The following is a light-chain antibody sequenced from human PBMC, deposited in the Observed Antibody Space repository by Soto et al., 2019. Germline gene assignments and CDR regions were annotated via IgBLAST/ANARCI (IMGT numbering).Light chain of an antibody. V-gene: IGKV3-11*01. CDR2: DAS. CDR1: QSVGRH. Sequence: LYLSPGERATLSCRASQSVGRHLNWYRQKPGQAPRLLIYDASERATGIPARFSGSGSGTDFTLTIRRLEPQDSALYYCQQYGRSHTFAQGTKVDI. J-gene: IGKJ1*01. CDR3: QQYGRSHT.